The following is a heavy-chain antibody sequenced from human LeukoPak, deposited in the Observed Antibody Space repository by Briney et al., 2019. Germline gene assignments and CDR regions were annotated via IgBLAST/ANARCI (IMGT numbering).Heavy chain of an antibody. D-gene: IGHD6-19*01. Sequence: GGSLRLSCAASRFPFRSYGMHLVRQAPSKGLEWVAVISSDGSNTYYADSVKGRFTISRDNSKNTLYLQMNSLRAEDTAVYYCAKDGQYSGGWYEGHFDYWGQGTLVTVSS. J-gene: IGHJ4*02. CDR1: RFPFRSYG. CDR3: AKDGQYSGGWYEGHFDY. V-gene: IGHV3-30*18. CDR2: ISSDGSNT.